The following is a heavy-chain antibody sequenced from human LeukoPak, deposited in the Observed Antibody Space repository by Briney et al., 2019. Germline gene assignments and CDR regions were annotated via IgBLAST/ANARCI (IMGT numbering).Heavy chain of an antibody. D-gene: IGHD2-2*02. CDR3: TRAIPDPFDI. J-gene: IGHJ3*02. V-gene: IGHV3-53*01. CDR1: GFSVRNSY. Sequence: GGSLRLSCAASGFSVRNSYMSWVRQAPGKGLEWVSAIYGGGSTHYADSVKGRFTISRDSSRNTLNLQMHSLRAEDTAVYYCTRAIPDPFDIWGQGTVVTVSS. CDR2: IYGGGST.